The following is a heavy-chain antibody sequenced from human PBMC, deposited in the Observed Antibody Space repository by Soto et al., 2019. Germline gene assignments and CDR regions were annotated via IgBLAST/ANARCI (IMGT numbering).Heavy chain of an antibody. V-gene: IGHV3-21*01. CDR3: ARGNTRLYDSSGYFDY. CDR1: GFTFSSYS. J-gene: IGHJ4*02. Sequence: PGGSLRLSCAASGFTFSSYSMNWVRQAPGKGLEWVSSITSSSSYIYYADPVKGRFTISRDNSKSTLYLQVNSLRPEDTAVYYCARGNTRLYDSSGYFDYWGQGTLVTVSS. D-gene: IGHD3-22*01. CDR2: ITSSSSYI.